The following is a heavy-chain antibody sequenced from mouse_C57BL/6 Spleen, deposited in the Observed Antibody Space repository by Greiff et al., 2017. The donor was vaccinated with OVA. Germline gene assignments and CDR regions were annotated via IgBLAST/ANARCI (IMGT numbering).Heavy chain of an antibody. Sequence: QVQLKQPGAELVMPGASVKLSCKASGYTFTSYWMHWVKQRPGQGLEWIGEIDPSDSYTNYNQKFKGKSTLTVDKSSSTAYMQLSSLTSEDSAVYYCARNLYSNYGNYAMDYWGQGTSVTVSS. CDR1: GYTFTSYW. V-gene: IGHV1-69*01. CDR2: IDPSDSYT. CDR3: ARNLYSNYGNYAMDY. J-gene: IGHJ4*01. D-gene: IGHD2-5*01.